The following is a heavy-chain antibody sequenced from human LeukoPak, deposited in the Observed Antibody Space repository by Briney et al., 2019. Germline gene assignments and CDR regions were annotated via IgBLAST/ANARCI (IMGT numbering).Heavy chain of an antibody. Sequence: PGGSLRLSCAASGFTFSSYSMNWVRQAPGKGLEWVSSISSSSSYIYYADSVKGRFTISRDNAKNSLYLQMNSLRAEDTAVYYCARSATMVRGVILGPGYWGQGTLVTVSS. CDR1: GFTFSSYS. CDR3: ARSATMVRGVILGPGY. J-gene: IGHJ4*02. V-gene: IGHV3-21*01. CDR2: ISSSSSYI. D-gene: IGHD3-10*01.